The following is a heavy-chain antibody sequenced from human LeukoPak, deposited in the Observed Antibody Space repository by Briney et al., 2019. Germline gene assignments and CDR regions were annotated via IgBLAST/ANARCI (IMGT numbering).Heavy chain of an antibody. CDR1: GFTFSSYA. J-gene: IGHJ6*03. Sequence: GGSLRLSCAASGFTFSSYAMSWVRQAPGKGLEWVSAISGSGGSTYYADSVKGRFTISRDNAKNSLYLQMNSLRAEDTAVYYCARVYDPYYYYMDVWGKGTTVTVSS. D-gene: IGHD1-1*01. CDR2: ISGSGGST. CDR3: ARVYDPYYYYMDV. V-gene: IGHV3-23*01.